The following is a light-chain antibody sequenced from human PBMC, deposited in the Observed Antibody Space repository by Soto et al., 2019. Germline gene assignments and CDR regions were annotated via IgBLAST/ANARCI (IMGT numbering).Light chain of an antibody. CDR2: GAS. V-gene: IGKV3-20*01. J-gene: IGKJ4*01. CDR1: QSITNNY. Sequence: EIVLTQSPGTLSLSPGERATLSCRTSQSITNNYLAWYQQKPGRAHRLLIYGASIRATGIPDRFSGSGSGTAFTLTISRLETEDFAMYYCQQYGYLVSFGGGIMVEIK. CDR3: QQYGYLVS.